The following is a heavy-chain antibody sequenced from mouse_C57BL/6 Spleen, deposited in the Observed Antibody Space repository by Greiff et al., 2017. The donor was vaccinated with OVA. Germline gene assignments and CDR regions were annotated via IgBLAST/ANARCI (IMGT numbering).Heavy chain of an antibody. CDR3: ARVDYYGSSPLDY. CDR2: IDPSDSET. CDR1: GYAFTSNW. D-gene: IGHD1-1*01. Sequence: QVHVKQSGPELVKPGASVKISCKASGYAFTSNWMHWVKQRPIQGLEWIGNIDPSDSETHYNQKFKDKATLTVDKSSSTAYMQLSSLTSEDSAVYYCARVDYYGSSPLDYWGQGTTLTVSS. V-gene: IGHV1-52*01. J-gene: IGHJ2*01.